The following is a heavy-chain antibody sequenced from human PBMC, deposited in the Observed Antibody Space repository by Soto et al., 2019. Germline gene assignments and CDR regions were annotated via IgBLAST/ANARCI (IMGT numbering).Heavy chain of an antibody. CDR3: ARAGRYYDFWSGYYLDY. CDR1: GGSISSGGYY. J-gene: IGHJ4*02. CDR2: IYYSGST. D-gene: IGHD3-3*01. Sequence: SETLSLTCTVSGGSISSGGYYWSWIRQHPGKGLEWIGYIYYSGSTYYNPSLKSRVTISVDTSKNQFSLKLSSVTAVDTAVYYCARAGRYYDFWSGYYLDYWGQGTLVTVSS. V-gene: IGHV4-31*03.